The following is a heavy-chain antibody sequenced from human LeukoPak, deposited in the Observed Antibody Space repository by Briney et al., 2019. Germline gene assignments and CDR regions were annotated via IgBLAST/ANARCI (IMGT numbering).Heavy chain of an antibody. CDR2: ISSSGSYI. D-gene: IGHD1-26*01. CDR1: GLTFSSYS. CDR3: AREQRESGDVGAKKPADY. V-gene: IGHV3-21*01. Sequence: GGSLRLSCAASGLTFSSYSMNWVRQAPGKGLEWVSSISSSGSYIYYADSVKGRFTISRDNAKNSLYLQMNSLRAEDTAVYYCAREQRESGDVGAKKPADYWGQGTLVTVSS. J-gene: IGHJ4*02.